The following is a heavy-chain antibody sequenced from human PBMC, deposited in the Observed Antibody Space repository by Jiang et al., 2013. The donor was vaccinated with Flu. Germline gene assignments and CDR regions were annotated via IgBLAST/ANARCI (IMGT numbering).Heavy chain of an antibody. CDR3: ATVSTEGGYFDY. Sequence: SWVRQAPGQGLEWMGWISTYNGDTNSAQKLQGRVTMTTNTSTSTAYMELRSLRSDDTAVYYCATVSTEGGYFDYWGQGTLVTVSS. V-gene: IGHV1-18*01. CDR2: ISTYNGDT. D-gene: IGHD5/OR15-5a*01. J-gene: IGHJ4*02.